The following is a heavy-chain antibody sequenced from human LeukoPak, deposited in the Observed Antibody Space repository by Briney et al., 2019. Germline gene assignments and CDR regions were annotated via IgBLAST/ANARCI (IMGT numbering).Heavy chain of an antibody. CDR1: GGSISGYY. CDR2: IFYSGST. V-gene: IGHV4-39*01. Sequence: SETLSLTCTVSGGSISGYYWSWIRQPPGKGLEWIGSIFYSGSTYYNPSLKSRVTISVDKSKNQFSLKLSSVTAADTAVYYCASSPGYCSGGSCYPYYFDYWGQGTLVTVSS. CDR3: ASSPGYCSGGSCYPYYFDY. D-gene: IGHD2-15*01. J-gene: IGHJ4*02.